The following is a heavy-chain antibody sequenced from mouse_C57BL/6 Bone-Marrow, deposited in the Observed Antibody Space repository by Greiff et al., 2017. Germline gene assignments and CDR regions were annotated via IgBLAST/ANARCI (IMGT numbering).Heavy chain of an antibody. CDR1: GYTFPSYW. CDR2: IYPGSGST. Sequence: VQLLQSGAELVQPGASVKMSCKASGYTFPSYWIPWVQQRPGQGLEWIGDIYPGSGSTNYNEKFKSKDTLTVDTSSSTAYMQLSSLTSEDSAVYYCARGEYYSNLFDYWGQGTTLTVSS. CDR3: ARGEYYSNLFDY. V-gene: IGHV1-55*01. J-gene: IGHJ2*01. D-gene: IGHD2-5*01.